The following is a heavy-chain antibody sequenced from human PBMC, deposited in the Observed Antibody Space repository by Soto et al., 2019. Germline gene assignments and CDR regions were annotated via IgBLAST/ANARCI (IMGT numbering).Heavy chain of an antibody. CDR3: AHSLLSVGPQLVPYYYYYGMDV. V-gene: IGHV2-5*02. Sequence: QITLKESGPTLVKPTQTLMLTCTFSGFSLSTSGVGVGWIRQPPGKALEWLALIYWDDDKRYSPSLKSRLTINKDTSKTQVVLTMTNMEPVDTATYYCAHSLLSVGPQLVPYYYYYGMDVWGQGTTFTVSS. CDR2: IYWDDDK. J-gene: IGHJ6*02. D-gene: IGHD6-13*01. CDR1: GFSLSTSGVG.